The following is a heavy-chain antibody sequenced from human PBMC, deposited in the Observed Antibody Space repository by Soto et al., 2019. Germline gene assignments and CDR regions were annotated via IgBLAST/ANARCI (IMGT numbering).Heavy chain of an antibody. CDR3: ARESTARNGMDV. CDR2: IWYDGSNK. J-gene: IGHJ6*04. D-gene: IGHD6-25*01. CDR1: GFTFSSYG. V-gene: IGHV3-33*01. Sequence: QVQLVESGGGVVQPGRSLRLSCAASGFTFSSYGMHWVRQAPGKGLEWVAVIWYDGSNKYYADSVKGLFTISRDNSKNPLYLQMTSLRAEDTAVYYCARESTARNGMDVLGKGTTATVSS.